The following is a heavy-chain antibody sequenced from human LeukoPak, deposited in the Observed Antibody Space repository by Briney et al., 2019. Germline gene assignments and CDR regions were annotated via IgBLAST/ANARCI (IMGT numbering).Heavy chain of an antibody. D-gene: IGHD3-3*01. CDR2: IKQDGSEK. Sequence: GGSLRLSCAASGFTFSSYWMSWVRQAPGNGLEWVANIKQDGSEKYYVDSVKGRFTISRDNAKNSLYLQMNSLRAEDTAVYYCARDLLRFLEWLSLGYYYYGMDVWGQGTTVTVSS. CDR1: GFTFSSYW. V-gene: IGHV3-7*01. J-gene: IGHJ6*02. CDR3: ARDLLRFLEWLSLGYYYYGMDV.